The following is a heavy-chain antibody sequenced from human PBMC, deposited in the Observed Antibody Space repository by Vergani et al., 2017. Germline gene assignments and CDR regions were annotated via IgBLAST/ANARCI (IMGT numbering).Heavy chain of an antibody. CDR2: ISSSSSYI. D-gene: IGHD3-3*01. CDR1: GFTFSSYS. Sequence: EVQLVESGGGLVKTGGSLRLSCAASGFTFSSYSMNWVRPAPGKGLEWVSSISSSSSYIYYADSVKGRFTISRDNAKNSLCLQMDSLRAEDTAVYYCARSYYDLWNAYSNYFDYWGQGTLVTVSS. CDR3: ARSYYDLWNAYSNYFDY. J-gene: IGHJ4*02. V-gene: IGHV3-21*01.